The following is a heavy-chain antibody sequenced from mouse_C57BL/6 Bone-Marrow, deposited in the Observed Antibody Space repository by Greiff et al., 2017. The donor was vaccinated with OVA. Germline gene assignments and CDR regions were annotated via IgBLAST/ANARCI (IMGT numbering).Heavy chain of an antibody. Sequence: EVMLVESGGGLVQPKGSLKLSCAASGFSFNTYAMNWVRQAPGKGLEWVARIRSKSNNYATYYADSVKDRFTISRDDSESMLYLQMNNLKTEDTAMYYCVRPYDYESIAYWGQGTLVTVSA. J-gene: IGHJ3*01. CDR1: GFSFNTYA. V-gene: IGHV10-1*01. D-gene: IGHD2-4*01. CDR3: VRPYDYESIAY. CDR2: IRSKSNNYAT.